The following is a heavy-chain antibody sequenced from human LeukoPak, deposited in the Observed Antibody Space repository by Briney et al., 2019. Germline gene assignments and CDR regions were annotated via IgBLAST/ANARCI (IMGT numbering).Heavy chain of an antibody. CDR3: AKDTSSGYFSIDY. D-gene: IGHD3-22*01. J-gene: IGHJ4*02. Sequence: GGSLRLSCAASGFTFSSYEMNWVRQAPGKGLEWVSYISSSGTTIYYADSVKGRFTISRDNSKNTLYLQMNSLRAEDTAMYYCAKDTSSGYFSIDYWGQGTLVTVSS. CDR2: ISSSGTTI. V-gene: IGHV3-48*03. CDR1: GFTFSSYE.